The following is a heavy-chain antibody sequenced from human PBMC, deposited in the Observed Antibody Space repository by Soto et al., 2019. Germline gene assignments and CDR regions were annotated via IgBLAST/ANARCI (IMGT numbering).Heavy chain of an antibody. D-gene: IGHD3-22*01. CDR3: ARLGREIVVALPPYYFDY. V-gene: IGHV3-7*03. CDR1: GFTFSSYW. CDR2: IKQDGSEK. Sequence: GGSLRLSCAASGFTFSSYWMSWVRQAPGKGLEWVANIKQDGSEKYYVDSVKGRFTISRDNAKNSLYLQMNSLRAEDTAVYYCARLGREIVVALPPYYFDYWGQGTLVTVSS. J-gene: IGHJ4*02.